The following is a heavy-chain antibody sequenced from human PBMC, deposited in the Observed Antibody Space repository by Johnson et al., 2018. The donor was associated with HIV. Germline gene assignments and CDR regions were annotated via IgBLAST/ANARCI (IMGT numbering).Heavy chain of an antibody. CDR2: ISYDGSKT. J-gene: IGHJ3*02. D-gene: IGHD1-14*01. Sequence: QVQLVESGGGVVQPGRSLRLSCAASGFTFSTYTMHWVRQAPGQGLEWVTVISYDGSKTYYADSVKGRFTISRDNSKNTLYLQMDSLRAEDTAVYYCAKIRTSGTGDAFDIWGQGTMVTVSS. V-gene: IGHV3-30-3*02. CDR3: AKIRTSGTGDAFDI. CDR1: GFTFSTYT.